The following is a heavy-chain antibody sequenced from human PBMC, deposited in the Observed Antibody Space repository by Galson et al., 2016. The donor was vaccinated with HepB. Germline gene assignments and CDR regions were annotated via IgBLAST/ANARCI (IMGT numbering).Heavy chain of an antibody. J-gene: IGHJ4*02. CDR2: IRTKTNNYAT. Sequence: SLRLSCAVSGSGFTFSGSAFQWVRQAPGKGLEWLGRIRTKTNNYATAYAASVRGRLTLSRDDSENTAYLQVNSLKTEDTAVYYCTTGVVIISGEYFDYWGQGTLVTVSS. V-gene: IGHV3-73*01. CDR1: GSGFTFSGSA. CDR3: TTGVVIISGEYFDY. D-gene: IGHD3-22*01.